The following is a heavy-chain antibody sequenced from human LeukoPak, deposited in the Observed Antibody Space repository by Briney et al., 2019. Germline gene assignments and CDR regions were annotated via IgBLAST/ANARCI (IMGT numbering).Heavy chain of an antibody. CDR3: AKEDGYNSDFDY. CDR1: GFTVSSNY. CDR2: IYSGGST. D-gene: IGHD5-24*01. J-gene: IGHJ4*02. Sequence: GGSLRLSCAASGFTVSSNYMSWVRQAPGKGLEWVSVIYSGGSTYYADSVKGRFTISRDNSKNTLYLQMNSLRAEDTAVYYCAKEDGYNSDFDYWGQGTLVTVSS. V-gene: IGHV3-53*01.